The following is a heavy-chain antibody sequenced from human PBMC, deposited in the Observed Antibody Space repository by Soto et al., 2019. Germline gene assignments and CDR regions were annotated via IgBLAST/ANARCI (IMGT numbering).Heavy chain of an antibody. D-gene: IGHD2-2*01. J-gene: IGHJ6*02. CDR2: ISYDGSNK. CDR1: GFAFSSYV. Sequence: GVSLRLSCAASGFAFSSYVMHWVRQAPGKGLEWVAVISYDGSNKYYADSVKGRFTISRDNSKNTLYLQMNSLRAEDTAVYYCAKVKYQLLYYYYGMDIWGQGPTVTISS. V-gene: IGHV3-30*18. CDR3: AKVKYQLLYYYYGMDI.